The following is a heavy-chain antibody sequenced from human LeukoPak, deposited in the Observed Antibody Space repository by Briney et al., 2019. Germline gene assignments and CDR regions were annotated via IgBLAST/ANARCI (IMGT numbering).Heavy chain of an antibody. CDR2: IYYSGST. Sequence: SETLSLTCNVSGGSMSSYYWTWIRQPPGKGLEWIGYIYYSGSTNYDPFLNSRVTISLDTSKNQFSLKLSSVTAADTAVYYCASGRYNWNYWGQGTLVTVSS. CDR3: ASGRYNWNY. D-gene: IGHD1-20*01. V-gene: IGHV4-59*01. J-gene: IGHJ4*02. CDR1: GGSMSSYY.